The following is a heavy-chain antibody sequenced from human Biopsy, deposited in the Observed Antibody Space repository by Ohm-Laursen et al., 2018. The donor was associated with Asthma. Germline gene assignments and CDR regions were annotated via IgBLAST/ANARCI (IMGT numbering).Heavy chain of an antibody. D-gene: IGHD1-26*01. V-gene: IGHV3-30*18. CDR2: ISFDGSNK. CDR1: GFTFSNYG. J-gene: IGHJ4*02. Sequence: SLRLSCPASGFTFSNYGMHWVRQAPGKGLDWVAVISFDGSNKNYTDSVKGRFTISRDNSRNTLHLEMNSLRAEDTAVYFCAKEVFPGWELRRGPDSWGQGTLVTVSS. CDR3: AKEVFPGWELRRGPDS.